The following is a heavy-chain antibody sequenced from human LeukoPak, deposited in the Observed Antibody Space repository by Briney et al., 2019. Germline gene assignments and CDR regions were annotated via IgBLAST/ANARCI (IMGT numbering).Heavy chain of an antibody. V-gene: IGHV3-21*01. J-gene: IGHJ5*02. D-gene: IGHD3-3*01. CDR2: ISSSSSYI. CDR3: AREEPGLGVVLNP. CDR1: GFTFSSYS. Sequence: GGSLRLSCAASGFTFSSYSMNWVRQAPGKGLEWVSSISSSSSYIYYADSVKGRFTISRDNAKNSLYLQMNSLRAEDTAVYYCAREEPGLGVVLNPWGQGTLVTVSS.